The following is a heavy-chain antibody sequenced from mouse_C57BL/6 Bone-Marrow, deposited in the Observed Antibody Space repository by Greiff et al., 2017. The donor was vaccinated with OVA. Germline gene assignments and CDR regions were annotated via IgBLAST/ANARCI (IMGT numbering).Heavy chain of an antibody. Sequence: EVKLVESGGGLVKPGGSLKLSCAASGFTFSSYAMSWVRQTPEKRLEWVATISDGGSYTYYPDNVKGRFTISRDNAKNNLYLQMSHLKSEDTAMYYCARDRDDGYSAWFAYWGQGTLVTVSA. CDR1: GFTFSSYA. CDR2: ISDGGSYT. CDR3: ARDRDDGYSAWFAY. D-gene: IGHD2-3*01. J-gene: IGHJ3*01. V-gene: IGHV5-4*01.